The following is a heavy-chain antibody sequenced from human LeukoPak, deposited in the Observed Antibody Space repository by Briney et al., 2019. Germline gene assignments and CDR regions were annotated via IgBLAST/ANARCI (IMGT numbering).Heavy chain of an antibody. D-gene: IGHD3-10*01. CDR2: INHSGST. Sequence: SETLSLTCAVYGGSFSGYYWSWIRQPPGKGLEWIGEINHSGSTNYNPSLKSRVTISVDTSENQFSLRLSSVTAADTAVYYCARVQEYYGSGSYSTPYDYWGQGTLVTVSS. CDR3: ARVQEYYGSGSYSTPYDY. CDR1: GGSFSGYY. V-gene: IGHV4-34*01. J-gene: IGHJ4*02.